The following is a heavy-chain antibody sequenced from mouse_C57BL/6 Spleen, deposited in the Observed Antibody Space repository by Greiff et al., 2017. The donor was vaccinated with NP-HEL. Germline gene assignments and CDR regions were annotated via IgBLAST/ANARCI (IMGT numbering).Heavy chain of an antibody. CDR2: IWSGGST. V-gene: IGHV2-2*01. D-gene: IGHD2-5*01. CDR1: GFSLTSYG. Sequence: QVQLQQSGPGLVQPSQSLSITCTVSGFSLTSYGVHWVRQSPGKGLEWLGVIWSGGSTDSNAAFISRLSISKDNSKSQVFFKMNSLQADDTAIYYCALAYYSNPLYWGRGTTLTVSS. CDR3: ALAYYSNPLY. J-gene: IGHJ2*01.